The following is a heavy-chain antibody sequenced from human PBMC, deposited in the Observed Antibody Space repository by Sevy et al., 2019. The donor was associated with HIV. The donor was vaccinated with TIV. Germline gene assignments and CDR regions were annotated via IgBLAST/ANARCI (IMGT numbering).Heavy chain of an antibody. CDR3: ARGLAAAGMGGGYYFDY. J-gene: IGHJ4*02. Sequence: SETLSLTCAVYGGSFSGYYWSWIRQPPGKGLEWIGEINHSGSTNYNPSLKSRVTISVDTSKTQFSLKLSSVTAADTAVYYCARGLAAAGMGGGYYFDYWGQGTLVTVSS. CDR2: INHSGST. CDR1: GGSFSGYY. D-gene: IGHD6-13*01. V-gene: IGHV4-34*01.